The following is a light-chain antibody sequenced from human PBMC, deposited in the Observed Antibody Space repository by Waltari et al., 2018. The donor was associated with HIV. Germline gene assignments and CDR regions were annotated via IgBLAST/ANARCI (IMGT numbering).Light chain of an antibody. Sequence: QSVLTQPASVSGSPGQSITISCTGTNSDIGKYNLFSWYQQHPGKVPKVLIFEVTTRPSGISHRFSGSKSDNTASLTISGLQAEDEADYYCSSYATGNTYVFGTGTSVTVL. J-gene: IGLJ1*01. CDR2: EVT. V-gene: IGLV2-23*02. CDR3: SSYATGNTYV. CDR1: NSDIGKYNL.